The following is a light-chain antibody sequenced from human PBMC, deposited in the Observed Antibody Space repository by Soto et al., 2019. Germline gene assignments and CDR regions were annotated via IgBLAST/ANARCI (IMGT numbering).Light chain of an antibody. CDR3: CSYTSGSTHV. CDR2: DVN. J-gene: IGLJ1*01. Sequence: QSALTQPASVSGSPGQSITISFTGTSSDVGGYNFVSWYQQHPGKVPILMIFDVNKRASGVYDRFSVTKSGNTASLTLSWLHAEDEGDYYCCSYTSGSTHVFGSGTKLPVL. V-gene: IGLV2-14*03. CDR1: SSDVGGYNF.